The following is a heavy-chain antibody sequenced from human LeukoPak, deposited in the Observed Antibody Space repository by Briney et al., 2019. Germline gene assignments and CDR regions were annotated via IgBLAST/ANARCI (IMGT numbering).Heavy chain of an antibody. CDR2: INPNSGGT. Sequence: GASVKVSCKASGYTFTGYYMHWVRQAPGQGLEWMGRINPNSGGTNYAQKFQGRVTMTRDTSISTAYMELSRLRSEDTAVYYCARYYYDSSGELNWFDPWGQGTLVTVSS. V-gene: IGHV1-2*06. CDR3: ARYYYDSSGELNWFDP. D-gene: IGHD3-22*01. CDR1: GYTFTGYY. J-gene: IGHJ5*02.